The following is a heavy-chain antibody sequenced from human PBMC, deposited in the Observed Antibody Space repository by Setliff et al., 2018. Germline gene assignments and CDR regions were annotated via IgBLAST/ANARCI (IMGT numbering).Heavy chain of an antibody. J-gene: IGHJ3*02. V-gene: IGHV1-46*03. CDR3: ARDRFYNSWSGASITAPHDAFDI. D-gene: IGHD3-3*01. CDR2: INPSGGLT. Sequence: ASVKVSCKASGYTFTSYGISWVRQAPGQGLEWMGIINPSGGLTRYAQKFQGRVTMTRDTSTGTVYMEVISLRSEDTAVYFCARDRFYNSWSGASITAPHDAFDIWGQGTMVTVSS. CDR1: GYTFTSYG.